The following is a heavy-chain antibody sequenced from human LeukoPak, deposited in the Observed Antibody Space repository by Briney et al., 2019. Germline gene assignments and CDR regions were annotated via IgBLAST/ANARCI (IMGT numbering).Heavy chain of an antibody. CDR1: GYTFTGYY. Sequence: ASVKVSCKASGYTFTGYYMHWVRQAPGQGLEWMGWINPNSGGTNYAQKFQGRVTMTRDTSISTVYMELSSLRSDDTAVYYCARAGRRDDIPVDYWGQGTLVTVSS. CDR2: INPNSGGT. V-gene: IGHV1-2*02. CDR3: ARAGRRDDIPVDY. J-gene: IGHJ4*02. D-gene: IGHD3-9*01.